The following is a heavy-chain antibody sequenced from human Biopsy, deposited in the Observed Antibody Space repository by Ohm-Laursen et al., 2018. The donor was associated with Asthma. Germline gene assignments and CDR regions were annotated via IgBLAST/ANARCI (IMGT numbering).Heavy chain of an antibody. CDR1: GFTFSSYG. J-gene: IGHJ4*02. D-gene: IGHD2-2*01. Sequence: SLRLSCAASGFTFSSYGMHWVRQAPGKGLEWVAVIWYDGSNKYYADSVKGRFTISRDNSKNSLYLQMNSLRAEDTAVYYCARGGTDMNEAMPKDYWGQGTLVTVSS. V-gene: IGHV3-33*01. CDR2: IWYDGSNK. CDR3: ARGGTDMNEAMPKDY.